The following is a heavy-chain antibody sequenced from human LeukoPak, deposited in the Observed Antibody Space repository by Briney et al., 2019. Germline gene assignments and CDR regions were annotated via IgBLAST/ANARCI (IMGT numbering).Heavy chain of an antibody. D-gene: IGHD3-22*01. J-gene: IGHJ4*02. V-gene: IGHV3-21*01. CDR1: GFTFSSYS. Sequence: SGGSLRLSCAASGFTFSSYSMNWVRQAPGKGLEWVSSISSSSSYIYYADSVKGRFTISRDNAENSLYLQMNSLRAEDTAVYYCARAIYYDSSGYYLDDYWGQGTLVTVSS. CDR3: ARAIYYDSSGYYLDDY. CDR2: ISSSSSYI.